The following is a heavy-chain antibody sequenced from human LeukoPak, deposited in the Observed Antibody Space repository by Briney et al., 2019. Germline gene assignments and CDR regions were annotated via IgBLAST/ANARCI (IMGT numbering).Heavy chain of an antibody. CDR3: ARDAQTTVVSYLDY. J-gene: IGHJ4*02. CDR1: GFTFSSYA. V-gene: IGHV3-30-3*01. D-gene: IGHD4-23*01. CDR2: ISYDGSNK. Sequence: GGSLRLSCAASGFTFSSYAMHRVRQAPGKGLEWVAVISYDGSNKYYADSVKGRFTISRDNSKNTLYLQMNSLRAEDTAVYYCARDAQTTVVSYLDYWAREPWSLSPQ.